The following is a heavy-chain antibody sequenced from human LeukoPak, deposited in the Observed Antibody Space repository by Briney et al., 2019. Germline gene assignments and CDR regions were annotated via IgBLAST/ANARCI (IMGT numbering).Heavy chain of an antibody. Sequence: ASVKVSCKASGYTFTGYYMHWVRQAPGQGLEWMGWINPNSGGTNYAQKFQGRVTMTRDTSISTAYMELSRLRSGDTAVYYCARAYCSSTSCRPDYGMDVWGQGTTVTVSS. CDR3: ARAYCSSTSCRPDYGMDV. J-gene: IGHJ6*02. V-gene: IGHV1-2*02. D-gene: IGHD2-2*01. CDR1: GYTFTGYY. CDR2: INPNSGGT.